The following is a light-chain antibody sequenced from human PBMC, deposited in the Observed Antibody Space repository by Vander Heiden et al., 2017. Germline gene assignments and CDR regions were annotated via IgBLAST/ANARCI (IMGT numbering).Light chain of an antibody. CDR1: RSISSY. CDR3: QQRSNWPPWT. CDR2: DAA. J-gene: IGKJ1*01. Sequence: EVVLTQSPATLSLSPGGRATLSCRASRSISSYLAGYQQQPGQAPTLLIYDAANRATGSPARCSGSGSGTDFTLTISSLEPEDVAVYYCQQRSNWPPWTFGQGTRVEVK. V-gene: IGKV3-11*01.